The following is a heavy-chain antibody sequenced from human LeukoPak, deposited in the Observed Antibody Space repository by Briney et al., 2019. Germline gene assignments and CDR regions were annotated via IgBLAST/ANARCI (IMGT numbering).Heavy chain of an antibody. J-gene: IGHJ5*02. D-gene: IGHD3-10*01. CDR3: ARRRITMVRGSNWFDP. CDR2: MNPNSGNT. V-gene: IGHV1-8*03. CDR1: GYTFTSYD. Sequence: ASVKVSCKASGYTFTSYDINWVRQATGQGLEWMGWMNPNSGNTGYAQKFQGRVTITRNTSISTAYMELSSLRSEDTAVYYYARRRITMVRGSNWFDPWGQGTLVTVSS.